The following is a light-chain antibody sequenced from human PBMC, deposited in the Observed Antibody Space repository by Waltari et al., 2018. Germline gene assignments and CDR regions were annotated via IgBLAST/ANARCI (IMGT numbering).Light chain of an antibody. V-gene: IGLV4-69*01. J-gene: IGLJ2*01. Sequence: QVVLTQSPSASASLGASVKLTCTLSSGHSSYAIAWHQQQPEKGPRYLMKVNSDGSHNKGDGIPERFSGSSSGAERYLTFSGLQSGDEADYYCQTWGTGPRVFGGGTKLTVL. CDR2: VNSDGSH. CDR3: QTWGTGPRV. CDR1: SGHSSYA.